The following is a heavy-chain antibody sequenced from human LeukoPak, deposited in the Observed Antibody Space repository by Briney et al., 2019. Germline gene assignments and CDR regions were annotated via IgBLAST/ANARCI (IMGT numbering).Heavy chain of an antibody. D-gene: IGHD5-18*01. J-gene: IGHJ6*02. CDR1: GGSISSSNW. Sequence: SETLSLTCAVSGGSISSSNWWSWVRQPPGKGLEWIGEIYHSGSTNYNPSLKSRVTISVDTSKNQFSLKLSSVTAADTAVYYCARVGYSYGPLGYYYYGMDVWGQGTTVTVSS. CDR2: IYHSGST. V-gene: IGHV4-4*02. CDR3: ARVGYSYGPLGYYYYGMDV.